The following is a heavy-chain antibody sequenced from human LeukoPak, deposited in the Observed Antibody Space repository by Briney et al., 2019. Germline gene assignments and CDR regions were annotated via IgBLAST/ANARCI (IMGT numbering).Heavy chain of an antibody. J-gene: IGHJ4*02. CDR3: ARDADGYED. V-gene: IGHV3-7*01. D-gene: IGHD5-24*01. CDR2: IKEDGSED. Sequence: GGSLRLSCEGSAFIFSGHWMNWVRQTPGKGLEWVANIKEDGSEDYYADSVKGRFAISKDNAKNSLYLQMNNLRAEDTAMYYCARDADGYEDWGQGTLVIVSS. CDR1: AFIFSGHW.